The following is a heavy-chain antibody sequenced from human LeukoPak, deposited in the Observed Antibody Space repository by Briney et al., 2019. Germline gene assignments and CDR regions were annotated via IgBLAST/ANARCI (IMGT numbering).Heavy chain of an antibody. J-gene: IGHJ6*02. V-gene: IGHV4-39*01. CDR1: GGSISSSSYY. D-gene: IGHD3-3*01. CDR3: ARGGRYYDFWSGYSRGDYYYYGMDV. Sequence: SETLSLTCTVSGGSISSSSYYWGWIRQPPGKGLEWIGSIYYSGSTYYNPSLKSRVTISVDTSKNQFSLKLSSVTAADTAVYYCARGGRYYDFWSGYSRGDYYYYGMDVWGQGTTVTVSS. CDR2: IYYSGST.